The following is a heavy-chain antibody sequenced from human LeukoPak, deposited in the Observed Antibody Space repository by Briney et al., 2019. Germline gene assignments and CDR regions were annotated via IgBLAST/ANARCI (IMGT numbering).Heavy chain of an antibody. J-gene: IGHJ5*02. Sequence: GASVKVSCKASGGTFSSYAISWVRQAPGQGLEWMGWINPNSGGTNYAQKFQGRVTMTRDTSISTAYMELSRLRSDDTAVYYCAREDYSWFDPWGQGTLVTVSS. CDR1: GGTFSSYA. CDR3: AREDYSWFDP. CDR2: INPNSGGT. V-gene: IGHV1-2*02.